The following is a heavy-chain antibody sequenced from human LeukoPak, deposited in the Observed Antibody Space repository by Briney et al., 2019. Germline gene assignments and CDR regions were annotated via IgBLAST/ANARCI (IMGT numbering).Heavy chain of an antibody. V-gene: IGHV3-43*02. J-gene: IGHJ4*02. D-gene: IGHD2-2*01. CDR1: GFTFDDYA. Sequence: GGSLRLSCAASGFTFDDYAMHWVRQAPGEGLEWVSLISGDGGSTYYADSVKGRFTISRDNSKNSLYLQMNSLRTEDTALYYCAKDIVPAARTYYFDYWGQGTLVTVSS. CDR2: ISGDGGST. CDR3: AKDIVPAARTYYFDY.